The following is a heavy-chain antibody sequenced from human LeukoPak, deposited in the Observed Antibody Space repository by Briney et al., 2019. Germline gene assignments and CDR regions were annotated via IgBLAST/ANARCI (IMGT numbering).Heavy chain of an antibody. D-gene: IGHD6-13*01. CDR2: IYHSGST. V-gene: IGHV4-38-2*02. CDR1: GYSISSGYY. Sequence: SETLSLTFTVSGYSISSGYYWGWIRQPPGKGLEWIGSIYHSGSTYCNPSLKSRVTISVDTSKNQFSLKLSSVTAADTAVYYCARVAGIGSSSWDNYWGQGTLVTVSS. J-gene: IGHJ4*02. CDR3: ARVAGIGSSSWDNY.